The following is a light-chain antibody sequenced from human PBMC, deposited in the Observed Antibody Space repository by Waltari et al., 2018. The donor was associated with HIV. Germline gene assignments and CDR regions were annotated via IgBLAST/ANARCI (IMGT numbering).Light chain of an antibody. Sequence: DIQMTQSPSSLSASVGDRISITCRASQVINNYLAWYQQAPGKVPKPLISAASTLQSGVPSRFSGSGSETDFILTISSLHPEDVGTYYCQKYGSAPWTFGQGTKVAIK. CDR3: QKYGSAPWT. V-gene: IGKV1-27*01. J-gene: IGKJ1*01. CDR1: QVINNY. CDR2: AAS.